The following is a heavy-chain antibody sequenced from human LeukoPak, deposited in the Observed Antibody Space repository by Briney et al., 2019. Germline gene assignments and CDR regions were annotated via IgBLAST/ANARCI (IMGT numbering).Heavy chain of an antibody. J-gene: IGHJ4*02. D-gene: IGHD3-16*02. CDR1: GFSFSRYW. CDR2: IKFDGNEK. V-gene: IGHV3-7*01. Sequence: GGSLRLSCTASGFSFSRYWLSWVRQAPGKGLEWVANIKFDGNEKYYVDSVKGRFTISRDNAKNSLYLQMNSLRAEDTAVYYCVRDWGNDREFDYWGQGALVIVSS. CDR3: VRDWGNDREFDY.